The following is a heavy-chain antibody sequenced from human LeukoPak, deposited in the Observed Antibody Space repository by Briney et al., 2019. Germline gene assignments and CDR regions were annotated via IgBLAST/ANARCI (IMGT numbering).Heavy chain of an antibody. CDR2: IDWDDDK. CDR3: AQIPTSSGVANYYGMDV. V-gene: IGHV2-70*11. Sequence: SGPALVKPTQTLTLTCTFSGFSLSTSGMCVSWIRQPPGKALEWLARIDWDDDKYYSTSLKTRLTLSKDTSKNQVVLTMTNMDPVDTATYYCAQIPTSSGVANYYGMDVWGQGTTVTVSS. CDR1: GFSLSTSGMC. J-gene: IGHJ6*02. D-gene: IGHD3-10*01.